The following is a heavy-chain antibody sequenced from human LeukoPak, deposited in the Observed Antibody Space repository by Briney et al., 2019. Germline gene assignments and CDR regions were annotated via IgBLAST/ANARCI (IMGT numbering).Heavy chain of an antibody. V-gene: IGHV4-59*01. J-gene: IGHJ2*01. CDR1: GGAISTYT. D-gene: IGHD1-1*01. Sequence: SETLSLTCTVSGGAISTYTCSWIRQSPGKGLEWIAYIYSSETANYNPSLQSRVAISVDTSKNKFSLKLNSVTAADTAAYYCARDLGYHWYFDHWGRGTLVTVSS. CDR2: IYSSETA. CDR3: ARDLGYHWYFDH.